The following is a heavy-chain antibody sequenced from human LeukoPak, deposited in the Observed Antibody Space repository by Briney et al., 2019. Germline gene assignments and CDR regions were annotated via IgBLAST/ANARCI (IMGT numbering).Heavy chain of an antibody. CDR2: ISGNGETT. CDR3: VANMYNYMDV. J-gene: IGHJ6*03. CDR1: GLTFSTYA. V-gene: IGHV3-23*01. Sequence: PGGSLRLSSAVSGLTFSTYAMSWVRQAPGRGLEWVSSISGNGETTSYADSVKGRFTISRDNSKKTAFLQMNSLTAEDTAVYYAVANMYNYMDVWGKGTTVTVSS. D-gene: IGHD2-2*01.